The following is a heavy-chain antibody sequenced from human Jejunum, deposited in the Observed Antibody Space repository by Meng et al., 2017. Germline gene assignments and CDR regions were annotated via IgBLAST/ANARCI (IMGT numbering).Heavy chain of an antibody. V-gene: IGHV3-30*09. Sequence: GESLKISCAASGFTFSSYVVHWVRQAPGKGLEWVAVISQNGDIKDYADSVNGRFAISRDNSENTMYLQMNSLRTDDTALYYCASAGPCSSTDCYRFFQHWGQGTLVTVSS. J-gene: IGHJ1*01. CDR1: GFTFSSYV. CDR2: ISQNGDIK. D-gene: IGHD2-2*01. CDR3: ASAGPCSSTDCYRFFQH.